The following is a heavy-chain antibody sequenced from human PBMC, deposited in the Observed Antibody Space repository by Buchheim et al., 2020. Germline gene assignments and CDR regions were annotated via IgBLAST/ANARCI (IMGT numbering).Heavy chain of an antibody. V-gene: IGHV5-10-1*03. J-gene: IGHJ6*02. CDR2: IDPSDSYT. D-gene: IGHD3-22*01. Sequence: EVQLVQSGAEVKKPGESLRISCKGSGYSFTSYWISWVRQMPGKGLEWMGRIDPSDSYTNYSPSFQGHVTISADKSISPAYPQWSSLKASDTAMYYCARHSGQGDSSGYYRQYYYYGMDVWGQGTT. CDR1: GYSFTSYW. CDR3: ARHSGQGDSSGYYRQYYYYGMDV.